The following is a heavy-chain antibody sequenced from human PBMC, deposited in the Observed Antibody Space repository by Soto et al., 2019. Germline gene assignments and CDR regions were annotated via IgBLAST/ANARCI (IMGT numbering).Heavy chain of an antibody. D-gene: IGHD1-26*01. J-gene: IGHJ4*02. V-gene: IGHV3-30-3*01. CDR3: GRGGGGYLGGGYYFDY. Sequence: QVQLVESGGGVVQPGRSLRLSCAASGFTFSSYAMHWVRQAPGKGLEWVAVISYDGSNKYYADSVKGRFTISRDNSKNTLYRQMNSLRAEDTAVYYCGRGGGGYLGGGYYFDYWGQGTLVTVSS. CDR1: GFTFSSYA. CDR2: ISYDGSNK.